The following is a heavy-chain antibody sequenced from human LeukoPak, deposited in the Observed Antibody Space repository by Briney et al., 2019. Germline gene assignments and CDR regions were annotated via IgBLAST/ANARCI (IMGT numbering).Heavy chain of an antibody. CDR1: EFTFDDYA. V-gene: IGHV3-9*01. Sequence: GGSLRLSCAASEFTFDDYAMHWVRHAPGKGQEWVSGINWNSDIIGYADSVKGRFSISRDNAKKSLYLQMNSLKPEDTALYYCAKDNGAVATSRYGMDVWGQGTTVTVS. CDR3: AKDNGAVATSRYGMDV. D-gene: IGHD6-19*01. CDR2: INWNSDII. J-gene: IGHJ6*02.